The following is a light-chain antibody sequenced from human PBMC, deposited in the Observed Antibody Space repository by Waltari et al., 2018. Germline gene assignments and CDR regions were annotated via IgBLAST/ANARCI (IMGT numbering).Light chain of an antibody. J-gene: IGKJ1*01. CDR1: QSIGSN. CDR2: YAS. Sequence: EIVLTQSPDFQSVTTKEKVNITCRASQSIGSNLHWYQQKPDQSPKPLIKYASKSISWVPSRFSVSVSGTDFTLTINSLEVEDATAYYCHQSSTLRGTFGQGTKVEIK. CDR3: HQSSTLRGT. V-gene: IGKV6D-21*02.